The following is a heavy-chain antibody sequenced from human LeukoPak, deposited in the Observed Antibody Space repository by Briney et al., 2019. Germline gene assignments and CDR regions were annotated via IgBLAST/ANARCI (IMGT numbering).Heavy chain of an antibody. D-gene: IGHD6-19*01. CDR2: IIPILGIA. J-gene: IGHJ3*02. Sequence: SVKVSCKASGGTFSSYAISWVRRAPGQGLEWMGRIIPILGIANYAQKFQGRVTITADKSTSTAYMELSSLRSEDTAVYYCARVNVAVAGTADAFDIWGQGTMVTVSS. V-gene: IGHV1-69*04. CDR1: GGTFSSYA. CDR3: ARVNVAVAGTADAFDI.